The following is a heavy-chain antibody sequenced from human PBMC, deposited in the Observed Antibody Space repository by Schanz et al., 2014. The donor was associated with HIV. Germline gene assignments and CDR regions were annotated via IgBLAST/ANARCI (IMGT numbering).Heavy chain of an antibody. CDR3: ASSRLLWFGELFDN. D-gene: IGHD3-10*01. V-gene: IGHV1-2*02. J-gene: IGHJ4*02. CDR1: GYTFSGHY. Sequence: QVQLVQSGAEVEKPGASAKVSCKASGYTFSGHYLHWVRQAPGQGLEWMGWINPNSGGTNYAQEFKGRVTMTRDTYIGRAYMELRSLRADDTAVYFCASSRLLWFGELFDNWGQGTLVTVSS. CDR2: INPNSGGT.